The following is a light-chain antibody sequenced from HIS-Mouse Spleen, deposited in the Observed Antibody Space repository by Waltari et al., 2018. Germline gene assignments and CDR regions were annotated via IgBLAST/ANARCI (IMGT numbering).Light chain of an antibody. Sequence: QSALTQPPSASGSPGQSVTISCTGTSSDVGGYNYVSWYQQHPGKAPKLMIYEVSKRPSGGPDRFSGSKAGNTSSLTVSGLQAEDEADDYCSSYAGSNNVVFGGGTKLTVL. CDR1: SSDVGGYNY. CDR3: SSYAGSNNVV. V-gene: IGLV2-8*01. CDR2: EVS. J-gene: IGLJ2*01.